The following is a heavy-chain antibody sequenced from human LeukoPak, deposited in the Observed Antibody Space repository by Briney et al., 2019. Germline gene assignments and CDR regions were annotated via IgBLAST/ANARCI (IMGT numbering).Heavy chain of an antibody. V-gene: IGHV1-58*01. J-gene: IGHJ4*02. Sequence: SVKVSCKASGFTFTSSAVQWVRQARGQRLEWIGWIVVGSGNTNYAQEFQERVTITRDMSTSTAYMELSSLRSEDTAVYYCAAVPIEYSSSSGSEPFDYWGQGTLVTVSP. D-gene: IGHD6-6*01. CDR3: AAVPIEYSSSSGSEPFDY. CDR2: IVVGSGNT. CDR1: GFTFTSSA.